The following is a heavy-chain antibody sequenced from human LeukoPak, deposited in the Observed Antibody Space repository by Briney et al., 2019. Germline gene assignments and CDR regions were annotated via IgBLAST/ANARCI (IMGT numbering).Heavy chain of an antibody. V-gene: IGHV4-39*01. Sequence: PSETLSLTCTVSGGSISSSSYYWGWIRQPPGKGLEWIGSIYYSGSTYYNPSLKSRVTISVDTSKNQFPLKLSSVTAADTAVYYCALYSSGWGGGPDYWGQGTLVTVSS. CDR2: IYYSGST. J-gene: IGHJ4*02. CDR1: GGSISSSSYY. D-gene: IGHD6-19*01. CDR3: ALYSSGWGGGPDY.